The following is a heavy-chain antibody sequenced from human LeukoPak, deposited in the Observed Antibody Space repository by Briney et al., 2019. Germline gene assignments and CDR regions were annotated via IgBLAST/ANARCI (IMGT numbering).Heavy chain of an antibody. CDR1: GGSVSSGTYY. Sequence: SETLSLTCTVYGGSVSSGTYYWSWIRQPPGTRLEWIGYIYYSGTTNYNPSFKSRVTMSVDTSKNQFSLKLSSVTAADTAVYYCARGAVVNGMDVWGQGTTVTVSS. D-gene: IGHD3-16*02. CDR2: IYYSGTT. J-gene: IGHJ6*02. V-gene: IGHV4-61*01. CDR3: ARGAVVNGMDV.